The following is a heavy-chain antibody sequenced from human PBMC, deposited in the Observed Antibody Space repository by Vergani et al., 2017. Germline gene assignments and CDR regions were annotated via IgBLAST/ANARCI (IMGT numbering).Heavy chain of an antibody. D-gene: IGHD4-17*01. CDR1: GYTFTSYY. Sequence: QVQLVQSGAEVKKPGASVKVSCKASGYTFTSYYMHWVRQAPGQGLEWMGIIHPSGGSTSYAQKFQGRVTMTRDTSTSTVYMELSSLRSEDTAVYYCARAWTTANWFDPWGQGTLVTVSS. CDR3: ARAWTTANWFDP. V-gene: IGHV1-46*01. CDR2: IHPSGGST. J-gene: IGHJ5*02.